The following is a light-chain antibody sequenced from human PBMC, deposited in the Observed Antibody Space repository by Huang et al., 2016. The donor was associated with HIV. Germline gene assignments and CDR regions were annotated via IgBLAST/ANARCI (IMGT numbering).Light chain of an antibody. CDR1: QSVSSN. Sequence: EIVMTQSPATLSVSPGERATLSCRASQSVSSNLAWYQQKPGQAPRFLIYGASTRAAGIPARFSGGGSGTEFTLTISSLQSEDFAVYYCQQYNNWPRTFGQGTNVEIK. CDR3: QQYNNWPRT. CDR2: GAS. V-gene: IGKV3-15*01. J-gene: IGKJ1*01.